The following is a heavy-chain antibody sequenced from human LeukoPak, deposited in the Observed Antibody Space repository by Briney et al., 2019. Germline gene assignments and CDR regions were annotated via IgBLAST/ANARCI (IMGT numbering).Heavy chain of an antibody. Sequence: GGSLGLSCAASGFTFSSYWTHWVRQVPGKGLVWVSRINSDESSRGYADSVKGRFTISRDNAKNTLYLQMNSLRAEDTAVYYCARGGSGLIDYWGQGTLVIVSS. CDR2: INSDESSR. V-gene: IGHV3-74*01. CDR3: ARGGSGLIDY. D-gene: IGHD3-16*01. J-gene: IGHJ4*02. CDR1: GFTFSSYW.